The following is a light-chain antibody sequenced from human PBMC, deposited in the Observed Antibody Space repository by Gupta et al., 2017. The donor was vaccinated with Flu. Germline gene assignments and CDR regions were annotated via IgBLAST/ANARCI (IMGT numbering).Light chain of an antibody. V-gene: IGLV3-27*01. Sequence: TCSGDVLAKKFGRWLQQKPGQAPLLLNHKDTQRPSGIPDRFSGSNSGTTVTLTISGAQAEDEADYYCYSVADNNLVFGGGTKLAVL. J-gene: IGLJ2*01. CDR2: KDT. CDR3: YSVADNNLV. CDR1: VLAKKF.